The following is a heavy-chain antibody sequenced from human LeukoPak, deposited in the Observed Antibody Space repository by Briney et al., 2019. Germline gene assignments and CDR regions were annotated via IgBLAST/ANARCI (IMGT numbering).Heavy chain of an antibody. Sequence: SETLSLTCIVPGGSISSSSYYWAWIRQYPGKGLEWIGTFSSGGSAYYNPSLTSRVSISKDTSDNQFSLRLYSVTAADTAVYYCARKQTGTMYDVWGQGTQVTVSS. CDR1: GGSISSSSYY. CDR2: FSSGGSA. CDR3: ARKQTGTMYDV. V-gene: IGHV4-39*07. D-gene: IGHD1-7*01. J-gene: IGHJ4*02.